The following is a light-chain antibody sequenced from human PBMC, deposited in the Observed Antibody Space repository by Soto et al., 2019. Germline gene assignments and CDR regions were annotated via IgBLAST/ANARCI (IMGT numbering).Light chain of an antibody. V-gene: IGKV1-39*01. J-gene: IGKJ5*01. Sequence: DIQITHSPSSLSASVVERVTITCLASQSISSYLNWYQQKPGKAPKLLIYAASSLQSGVPSRFSGSGSGTDFTLTISSLQPEDFATYYCQKSYSTLINFGQGTRLEIK. CDR3: QKSYSTLIN. CDR2: AAS. CDR1: QSISSY.